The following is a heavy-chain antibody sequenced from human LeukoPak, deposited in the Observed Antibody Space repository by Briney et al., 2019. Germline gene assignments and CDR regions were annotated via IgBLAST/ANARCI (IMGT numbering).Heavy chain of an antibody. D-gene: IGHD6-19*01. CDR3: AKDSGSGWYQYGMDV. V-gene: IGHV3-23*01. CDR1: GFTFSSYA. J-gene: IGHJ6*02. Sequence: QTGGSLRLSCAASGFTFSSYAMSWVRQAPGKGLEWVSAISGSGGSTYYADSVKGRFTISRDNSKNTLYLQMNSLRAEDTAVYYCAKDSGSGWYQYGMDVWGQGTTVTASS. CDR2: ISGSGGST.